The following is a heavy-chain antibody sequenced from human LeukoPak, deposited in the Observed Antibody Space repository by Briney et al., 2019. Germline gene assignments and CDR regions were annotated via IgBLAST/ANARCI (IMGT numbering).Heavy chain of an antibody. D-gene: IGHD6-19*01. V-gene: IGHV4-59*01. CDR1: GGSIANYF. CDR2: VYSDGST. CDR3: ARASDSSGSYSGGHI. J-gene: IGHJ3*02. Sequence: NPSETLSHTCTVSGGSIANYFWSWIRQSPGKGLEWIGYVYSDGSTKYKSSLKSRVTISVDTSKNQFSLKLSSMTAADTAVYYCARASDSSGSYSGGHIWGQGTMVTVSS.